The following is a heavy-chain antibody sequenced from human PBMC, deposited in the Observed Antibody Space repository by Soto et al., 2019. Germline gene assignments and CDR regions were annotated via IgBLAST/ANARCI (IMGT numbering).Heavy chain of an antibody. Sequence: QVHLVQSGAEVKRPGASVKVSCKASAYTSTLYGITWVRQAPGQGLEWMGWIRAHNGETKFARKCQDRVTMTTDPSSSTVFMDLRTLTSDDTAVYYCATALGTSGWFDYWGQGTLVTVPS. V-gene: IGHV1-18*01. CDR3: ATALGTSGWFDY. D-gene: IGHD6-19*01. CDR1: AYTSTLYG. J-gene: IGHJ4*02. CDR2: IRAHNGET.